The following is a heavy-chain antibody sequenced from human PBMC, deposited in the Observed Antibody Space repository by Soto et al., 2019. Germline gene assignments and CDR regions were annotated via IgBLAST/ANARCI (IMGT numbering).Heavy chain of an antibody. CDR1: GGTFSSYA. CDR3: ARELYDSAPYYYYYGMDV. CDR2: IIPIFGTA. J-gene: IGHJ6*02. V-gene: IGHV1-69*01. D-gene: IGHD2-8*01. Sequence: QVQLVQSGAEVKKPGSSVKVSCKASGGTFSSYAIGWVRQAPGQGLEWMGGIIPIFGTANYAQKFQGRVTITADESTSTAYMELSSLRSEDTAVYYCARELYDSAPYYYYYGMDVWGQGTTVTVSS.